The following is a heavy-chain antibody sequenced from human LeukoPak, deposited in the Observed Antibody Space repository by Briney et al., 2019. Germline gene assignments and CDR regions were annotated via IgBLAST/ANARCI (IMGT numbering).Heavy chain of an antibody. J-gene: IGHJ4*02. V-gene: IGHV3-11*01. CDR3: ARETVTTDDY. Sequence: GGSLRLSCAASGFTFSDYYMTWIRQAPGKGLEWVSYISSSGRTIYYADSVQGRFTISRDNTKNSLYLQMNSLRAEDTAVYYCARETVTTDDYWGQGTLDTVSS. D-gene: IGHD4-17*01. CDR2: ISSSGRTI. CDR1: GFTFSDYY.